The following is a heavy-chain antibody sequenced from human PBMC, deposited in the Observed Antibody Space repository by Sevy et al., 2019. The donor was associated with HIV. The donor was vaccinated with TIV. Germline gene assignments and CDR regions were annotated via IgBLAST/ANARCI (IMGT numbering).Heavy chain of an antibody. CDR3: ASVGLDGNWFRSFDY. D-gene: IGHD1-1*01. CDR1: GLTVDSNY. V-gene: IGHV3-53*01. J-gene: IGHJ4*02. Sequence: GGSLRLSCAVSGLTVDSNYMSWVRQAPGKGLEWVSIIYSGGSTYYADSVKGRFSISTDNSKNTLELQMTSLRGEDTAVYYCASVGLDGNWFRSFDYGGQETLVTVSS. CDR2: IYSGGST.